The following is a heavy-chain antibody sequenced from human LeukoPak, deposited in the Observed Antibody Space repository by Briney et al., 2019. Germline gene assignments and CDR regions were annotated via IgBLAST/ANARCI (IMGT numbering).Heavy chain of an antibody. Sequence: GGSLRLSCAASGFTFSSYGMHWVRQAPGKGLEWVAFIRYDGSNKYYADSVKGRFTISRDNSKNTLYLQMNSLRAEDTAVYYCAKVEYRGRSLTDNWFDPWGRGTLVTVSS. CDR3: AKVEYRGRSLTDNWFDP. CDR2: IRYDGSNK. CDR1: GFTFSSYG. J-gene: IGHJ5*02. D-gene: IGHD2-15*01. V-gene: IGHV3-30*02.